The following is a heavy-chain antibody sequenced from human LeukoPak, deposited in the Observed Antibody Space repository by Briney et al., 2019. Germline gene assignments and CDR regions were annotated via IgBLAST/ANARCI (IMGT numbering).Heavy chain of an antibody. J-gene: IGHJ4*02. CDR1: GFTFSSYA. Sequence: GGSLRLSCAASGFTFSSYAMSWVRQAPGKGLEWVSAISGSGGSSYYADSVKGRFTISRDNSKNTLYLQMNSLRAEDTAVYYCAKPYYDILTEPFDYWGQGTLVTVSS. D-gene: IGHD3-9*01. CDR2: ISGSGGSS. CDR3: AKPYYDILTEPFDY. V-gene: IGHV3-23*01.